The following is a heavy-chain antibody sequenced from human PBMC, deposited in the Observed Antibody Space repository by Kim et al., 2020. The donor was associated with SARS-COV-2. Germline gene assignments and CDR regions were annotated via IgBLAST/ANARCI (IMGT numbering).Heavy chain of an antibody. D-gene: IGHD6-13*01. CDR3: ARDLATPSIIAAAGPEYYYYYCGMDV. Sequence: GGSLRLSCAASGFTFSDYYMSWIRQAPGKGLEWVSYISSSSSYTNYADSVKGRFTISRDNAKNSLYLQMNSLRAEDTAVYYCARDLATPSIIAAAGPEYYYYYCGMDVWGQGTTVTVSS. V-gene: IGHV3-11*06. CDR1: GFTFSDYY. CDR2: ISSSSSYT. J-gene: IGHJ6*02.